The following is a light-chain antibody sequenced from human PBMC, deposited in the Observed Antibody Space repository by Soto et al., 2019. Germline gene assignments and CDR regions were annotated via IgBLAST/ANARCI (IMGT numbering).Light chain of an antibody. CDR3: SSYTSSSPYV. CDR2: EVS. CDR1: SSDVGGYNY. J-gene: IGLJ1*01. Sequence: QSVLTQPASVSGAPGQASTISCTGTSSDVGGYNYVSWYQQHPGKAPKLMIYEVSNRPSGVSNRFSGSKSGNTASLTISGLQAEDEADYYCSSYTSSSPYVFGTGTKVTV. V-gene: IGLV2-14*01.